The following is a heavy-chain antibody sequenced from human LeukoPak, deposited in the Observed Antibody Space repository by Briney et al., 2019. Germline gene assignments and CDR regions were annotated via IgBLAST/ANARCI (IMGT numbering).Heavy chain of an antibody. Sequence: GGSLRLSCAASGFTFSSYAMYWVRQAPGKGLEYVSAISSNGGSTYYANSVKGRFTISRDNSKNTLYLQMGSLGAEDLAVYYCAGWGAAAGPNAFDIWGQGTMVTVSS. V-gene: IGHV3-64*01. CDR1: GFTFSSYA. CDR3: AGWGAAAGPNAFDI. J-gene: IGHJ3*02. D-gene: IGHD6-13*01. CDR2: ISSNGGST.